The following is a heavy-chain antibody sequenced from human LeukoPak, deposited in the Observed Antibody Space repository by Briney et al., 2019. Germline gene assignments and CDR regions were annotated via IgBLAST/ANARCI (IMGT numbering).Heavy chain of an antibody. J-gene: IGHJ6*03. Sequence: GGSLRLSCAASGFTFCSYAMHWVRQAPGKGLEWVAVISYDGSNKYYADSVKGRFTISIDNSKNTLYLQMNSLSAEATAVYYCARDAGSSWSYYYYYYYMDVWGKGTTVTISS. D-gene: IGHD6-13*01. V-gene: IGHV3-30*04. CDR3: ARDAGSSWSYYYYYYYMDV. CDR1: GFTFCSYA. CDR2: ISYDGSNK.